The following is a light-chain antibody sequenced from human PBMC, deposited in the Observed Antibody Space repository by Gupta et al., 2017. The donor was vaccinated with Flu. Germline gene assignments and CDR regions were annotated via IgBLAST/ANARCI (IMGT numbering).Light chain of an antibody. CDR2: LGS. Sequence: DIVMTQSTLSLPVTSGERASSSCRSSQSLLNSNGYNYLDWYLQKPCQAPQRLIYLGSNRDAGVTYRFSGSGSGTDVTLKISRGEDEDVGAYYCWQALQNRILTVGHGTKVDIK. V-gene: IGKV2-28*01. CDR3: WQALQNRILT. CDR1: QSLLNSNGYNY. J-gene: IGKJ3*01.